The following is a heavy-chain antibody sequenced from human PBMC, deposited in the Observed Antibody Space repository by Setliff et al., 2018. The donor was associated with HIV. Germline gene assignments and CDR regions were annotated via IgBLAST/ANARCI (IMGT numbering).Heavy chain of an antibody. CDR3: ARVTSDSSGYYWGYYFDY. D-gene: IGHD3-22*01. CDR2: IWYDGSNK. CDR1: GFTFSSYG. V-gene: IGHV3-33*01. Sequence: GGSLRLSCAASGFTFSSYGMHWVRQAPGKGLEWVAVIWYDGSNKYYADSVKGRFTISRDNSKNTLYLQRNSLRAEDTAVYYCARVTSDSSGYYWGYYFDYWGQGTRVTVSS. J-gene: IGHJ4*02.